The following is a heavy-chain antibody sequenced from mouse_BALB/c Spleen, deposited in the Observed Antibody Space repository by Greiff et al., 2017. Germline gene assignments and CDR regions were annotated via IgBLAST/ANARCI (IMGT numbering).Heavy chain of an antibody. V-gene: IGHV1-69*02. J-gene: IGHJ2*01. CDR1: GYTFTSYW. Sequence: VQLQQSGAELAKPGASVKMSCKASGYTFTSYWMHWVKQRPGQGLEWIGEIDPSDSYTNYNQKFKGKATLTVDKSSSTAYMQLSSLTSEDSAVYYCVYGNYLYYFDYWGQGTTLTVSS. CDR2: IDPSDSYT. D-gene: IGHD2-1*01. CDR3: VYGNYLYYFDY.